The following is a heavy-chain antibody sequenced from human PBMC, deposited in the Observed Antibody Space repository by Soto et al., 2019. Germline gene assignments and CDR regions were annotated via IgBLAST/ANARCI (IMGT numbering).Heavy chain of an antibody. CDR2: IYWDDDT. CDR3: VHAYGGTICPNDDFDV. V-gene: IGHV2-5*02. Sequence: QITLKESGPTLVKPTQTLTLTCIFSVFSFSADGVGVGWIRQPPGKALEWLALIYWDDDTRYSPSLKSRLTITKDTSKNKVVLTMANMDPVDTATDYCVHAYGGTICPNDDFDVWGQGTVVTVSS. CDR1: VFSFSADGVG. J-gene: IGHJ3*01. D-gene: IGHD2-21*01.